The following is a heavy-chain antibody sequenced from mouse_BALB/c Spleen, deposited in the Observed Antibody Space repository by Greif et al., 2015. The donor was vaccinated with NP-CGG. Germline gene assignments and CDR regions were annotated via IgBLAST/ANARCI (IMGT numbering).Heavy chain of an antibody. D-gene: IGHD2-2*01. Sequence: EVQLVESGGGLVQPGGSLNLSCAASGFDFSRYWMSWARQAPGKGQEWIGEINPGSSTINYTPSLKDKFIISRDNAKNTLYLQMSKVRSEDTALYYCARLGYYGYFDVWGAGTTVTVSS. J-gene: IGHJ1*01. V-gene: IGHV4-2*02. CDR1: GFDFSRYW. CDR3: ARLGYYGYFDV. CDR2: INPGSSTI.